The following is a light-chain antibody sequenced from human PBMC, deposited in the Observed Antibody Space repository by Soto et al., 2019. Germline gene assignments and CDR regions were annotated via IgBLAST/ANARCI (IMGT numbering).Light chain of an antibody. CDR2: AAS. J-gene: IGKJ1*01. Sequence: DIQMTQSPSSLSASVGDRVTITCRASQDIRTDLGWYQQKPGKAPKRLIYAASTLQSGVPSRFSGSGSGTEFTLPISSLQPEDYATYYCLQHNDYPPTFGQGTKVEI. CDR1: QDIRTD. V-gene: IGKV1-17*01. CDR3: LQHNDYPPT.